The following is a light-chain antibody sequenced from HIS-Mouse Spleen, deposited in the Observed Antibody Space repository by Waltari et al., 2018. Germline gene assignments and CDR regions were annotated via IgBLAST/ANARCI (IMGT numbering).Light chain of an antibody. J-gene: IGLJ3*02. CDR2: DKN. Sequence: QSVLTQPPSVSAAPGQKVTISCSGSSSNIGNNYVSWYQQLPGTAPKLLIYDKNNRPSGIPDRFSGSKSGTSATLGITGLQTGDEADYYCQSADSSGTPWVFGGGTKLTVL. CDR1: SSNIGNNY. CDR3: QSADSSGTPWV. V-gene: IGLV1-51*01.